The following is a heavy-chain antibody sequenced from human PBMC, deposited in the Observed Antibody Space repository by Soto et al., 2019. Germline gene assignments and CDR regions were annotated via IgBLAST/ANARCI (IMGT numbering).Heavy chain of an antibody. CDR2: IYYSGST. CDR1: GESISSNSYY. D-gene: IGHD5-12*01. Sequence: PSETLSLTCTVSGESISSNSYYWSWIRQPPGKGLEWIGYIYYSGSTYYNPSLKSRVTISVDTSKNQFSLNLSSVTAADTAMYYCARAGVATIYPGNNWFDPWGQGTLVTVSS. V-gene: IGHV4-30-4*01. CDR3: ARAGVATIYPGNNWFDP. J-gene: IGHJ5*02.